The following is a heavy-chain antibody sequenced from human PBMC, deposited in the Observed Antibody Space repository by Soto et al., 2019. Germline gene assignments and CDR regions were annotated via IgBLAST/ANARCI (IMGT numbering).Heavy chain of an antibody. CDR3: AKCNGRVACYSGGIDV. V-gene: IGHV3-23*01. D-gene: IGHD2-8*01. CDR2: KRVPAGET. J-gene: IGHJ6*02. CDR1: GFTSSYYA. Sequence: EVELLESGGGVVQPGRSLRLSCVASGFTSSYYAMTWVRHAPGQGLEWVAEKRVPAGETFYSHPVRGLFTSARDSPKKRLFLPVNSLRVENPVRYFGAKCNGRVACYSGGIDVWGQGTAVTVSS.